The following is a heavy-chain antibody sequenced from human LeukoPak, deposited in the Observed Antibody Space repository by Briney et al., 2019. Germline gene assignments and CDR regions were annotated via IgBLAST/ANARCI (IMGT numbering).Heavy chain of an antibody. J-gene: IGHJ5*02. Sequence: GGSLRLSCAASGFTVSSNYMSWVRQAPGKGLEWVSVIYSDGSTYYADSVKGRFTISRDNSKNTLYLQMNSLRAEDTAVYYCARSRSDWFDPWGQGTLVTVSS. V-gene: IGHV3-53*01. CDR3: ARSRSDWFDP. CDR2: IYSDGST. D-gene: IGHD2-2*01. CDR1: GFTVSSNY.